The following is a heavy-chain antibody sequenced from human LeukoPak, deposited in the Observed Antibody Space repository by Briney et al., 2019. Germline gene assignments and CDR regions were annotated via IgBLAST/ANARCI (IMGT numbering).Heavy chain of an antibody. CDR2: ISGSGGST. V-gene: IGHV3-23*01. D-gene: IGHD3-3*01. CDR3: AKEYYDFWSGYPHDY. J-gene: IGHJ4*02. CDR1: GFTFSSYA. Sequence: GGSLRLSCAASGFTFSSYAMSWVRQAPGKGLEWVSDISGSGGSTYYADSVKGRFTISRDNSKNTLYLQMNSLRAEDTAVYYCAKEYYDFWSGYPHDYWGQGTLVTVSS.